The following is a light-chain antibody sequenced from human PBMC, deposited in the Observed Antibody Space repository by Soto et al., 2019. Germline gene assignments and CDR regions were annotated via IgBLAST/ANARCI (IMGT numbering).Light chain of an antibody. CDR2: WAS. J-gene: IGKJ4*01. CDR3: QQYYSNALS. CDR1: QSVLYSANNKNY. V-gene: IGKV4-1*01. Sequence: DIVMTQSPDSLAVSLGERATINCKSSQSVLYSANNKNYLAWYQQKPGQPPKLVIYWASTRESGVPDRFSGSGSWTDFILTISSLQAEDVAVYYCQQYYSNALSFGGGTKVEIK.